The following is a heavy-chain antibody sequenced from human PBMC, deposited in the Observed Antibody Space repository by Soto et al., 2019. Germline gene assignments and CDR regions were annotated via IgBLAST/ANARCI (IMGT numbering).Heavy chain of an antibody. V-gene: IGHV1-69*15. CDR1: GGTFSNYA. J-gene: IGHJ5*02. D-gene: IGHD5-12*01. CDR3: AKDGGADGYFGNWLDP. CDR2: IIPIFGTT. Sequence: QVQLVQSGAEVKKPGSSVKVSCKASGGTFSNYAITWVRQAPGQGLEWVGRIIPIFGTTNVAQKFQGRVTRTADDSKTTAYMELSGLRSDDTAVYYCAKDGGADGYFGNWLDPWGQGTLVTVSS.